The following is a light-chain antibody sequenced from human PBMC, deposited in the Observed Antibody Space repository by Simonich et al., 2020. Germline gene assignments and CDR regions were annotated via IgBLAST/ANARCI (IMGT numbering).Light chain of an antibody. CDR1: QSVLYSSNNKNY. CDR3: QQYYSTPWT. CDR2: WAS. J-gene: IGKJ1*01. Sequence: DIVLTQYPDSLAFSLGERATINCNSSQSVLYSSNNKNYLAWYPQKPGQPPKLLIYWASTRESGVPDRFSGSGSGTDFTLTISSLQAEDVAVYYCQQYYSTPWTFGQGTKVEIK. V-gene: IGKV4-1*01.